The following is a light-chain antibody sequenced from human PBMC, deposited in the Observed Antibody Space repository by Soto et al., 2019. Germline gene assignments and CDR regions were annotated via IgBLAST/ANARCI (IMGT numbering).Light chain of an antibody. CDR2: EVT. J-gene: IGLJ3*02. CDR1: SSDVGLCDY. V-gene: IGLV2-14*01. Sequence: QSVLTQPASVSGSPGQSITISCTGTSSDVGLCDYVSWYQQHPGKVPKLIISEVTTRPLGVSDRFSGSKSGNTASLTISRLQAEDEAHYYCSSYTTAYTQVFGGGTKLTVL. CDR3: SSYTTAYTQV.